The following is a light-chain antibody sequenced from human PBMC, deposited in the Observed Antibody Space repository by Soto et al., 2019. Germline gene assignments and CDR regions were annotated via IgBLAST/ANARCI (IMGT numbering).Light chain of an antibody. CDR2: EDF. Sequence: QPASVSGSPGQSITMSYTGTSSDVGSDNFVSWYQHYPGKAPQLIIYEDFKRASGVSSRFSGSKSGDTASLTISGLQAEDEAEYYCCSHAGRDTYVFGSGTKLTVL. J-gene: IGLJ1*01. V-gene: IGLV2-23*01. CDR3: CSHAGRDTYV. CDR1: SSDVGSDNF.